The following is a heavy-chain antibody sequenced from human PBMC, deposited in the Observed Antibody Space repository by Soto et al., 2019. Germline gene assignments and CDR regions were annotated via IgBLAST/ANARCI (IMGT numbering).Heavy chain of an antibody. CDR2: ISSSSSTI. Sequence: PGGSLRLSCAASGFTFSSYDMHWVRQAPGKGLEWVSYISSSSSTIYYADSVKGRFTISRDNAKNSLYLQMNSLRAEDTALYYCAKDMGGDIVLMVYGYIFQHWGQGTLVTVSS. J-gene: IGHJ1*01. V-gene: IGHV3-48*01. D-gene: IGHD2-8*01. CDR1: GFTFSSYD. CDR3: AKDMGGDIVLMVYGYIFQH.